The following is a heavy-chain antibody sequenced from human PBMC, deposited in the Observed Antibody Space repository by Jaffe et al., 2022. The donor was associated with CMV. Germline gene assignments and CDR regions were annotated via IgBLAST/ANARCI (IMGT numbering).Heavy chain of an antibody. Sequence: QVPLVQSGAEVKNPGSSVKVSCKASGDTFRSYAISWVRQAPGQGLEWMGGIIPFFGTSNYAQRFQGRVTFTADESTTTAYMELSSLRSEDTAVYYCARDLYYYEGGGPIYYYYGLDVWGQGTTVTVSS. CDR2: IIPFFGTS. CDR3: ARDLYYYEGGGPIYYYYGLDV. J-gene: IGHJ6*02. D-gene: IGHD3-22*01. V-gene: IGHV1-69*01. CDR1: GDTFRSYA.